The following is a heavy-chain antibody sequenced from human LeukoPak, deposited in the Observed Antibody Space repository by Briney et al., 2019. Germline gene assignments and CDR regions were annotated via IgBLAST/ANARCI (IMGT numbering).Heavy chain of an antibody. CDR3: ARQIVSYDF. D-gene: IGHD2-8*01. Sequence: GGSLRLSCAASGFTFSSYGMNWVRQSPRKGLEWISYISSDTKAIYYADFVKGRFTISRDNAKSSLYLQMSGLRDEDTAVYYCARQIVSYDFRGQGTLITVSS. V-gene: IGHV3-48*02. CDR1: GFTFSSYG. J-gene: IGHJ4*02. CDR2: ISSDTKAI.